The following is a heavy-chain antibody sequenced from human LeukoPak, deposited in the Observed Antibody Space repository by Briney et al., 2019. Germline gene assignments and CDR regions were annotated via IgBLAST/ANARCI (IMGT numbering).Heavy chain of an antibody. CDR2: IKQDGSEK. V-gene: IGHV3-7*01. Sequence: PGGSLRLSCAASGFTVSSNYMSWVRQAPGKGLEWVANIKQDGSEKYYVDSVKGRFTISRDSAKNSLYLQMNSLRAEDTAVYYCAREIYDSSGYDDAFDIWGQGTMVTVSS. CDR3: AREIYDSSGYDDAFDI. CDR1: GFTVSSNY. D-gene: IGHD3-22*01. J-gene: IGHJ3*02.